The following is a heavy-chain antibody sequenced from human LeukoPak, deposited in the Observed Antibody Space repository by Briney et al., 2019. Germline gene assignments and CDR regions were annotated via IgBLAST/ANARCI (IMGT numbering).Heavy chain of an antibody. Sequence: SETLSLTCTVSGGSISSYYWSWIRQPPGKGLEWIGYIYYSGSTNYNPSLKSRVTISVDTSKNQFSLKLSSVTAADTAVYYCARDRLEEGMDVWGKGTTVTVSS. J-gene: IGHJ6*04. CDR2: IYYSGST. CDR3: ARDRLEEGMDV. D-gene: IGHD5-12*01. V-gene: IGHV4-59*12. CDR1: GGSISSYY.